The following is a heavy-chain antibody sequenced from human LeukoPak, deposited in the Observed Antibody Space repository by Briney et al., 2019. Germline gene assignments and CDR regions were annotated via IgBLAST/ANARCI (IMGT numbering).Heavy chain of an antibody. J-gene: IGHJ4*02. D-gene: IGHD6-13*01. CDR2: ISWNSGSI. Sequence: GGSLRLSCAASGFTFDDYAMHWVRQAPGKGLECLSGISWNSGSIGYADSVKGRFTISRDNAKNSLYLQMNSLRAEDTALYYCAKDMYSSSWYSFDYWGQGTLVTVSS. CDR1: GFTFDDYA. V-gene: IGHV3-9*01. CDR3: AKDMYSSSWYSFDY.